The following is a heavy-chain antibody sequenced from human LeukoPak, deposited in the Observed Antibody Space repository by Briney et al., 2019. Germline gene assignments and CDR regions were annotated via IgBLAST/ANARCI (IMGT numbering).Heavy chain of an antibody. J-gene: IGHJ4*02. CDR3: ARVGRITMVRGIVY. CDR2: IKQDGSEK. V-gene: IGHV3-7*01. D-gene: IGHD3-10*01. CDR1: GFTFSSYW. Sequence: GGSLRLSCAASGFTFSSYWMSWVRQAPGKGLEWVANIKQDGSEKYYVDSVKGRFTISRDNAKNSLYLQMNSLRAEDTAVYYCARVGRITMVRGIVYWGQGTLVTVSS.